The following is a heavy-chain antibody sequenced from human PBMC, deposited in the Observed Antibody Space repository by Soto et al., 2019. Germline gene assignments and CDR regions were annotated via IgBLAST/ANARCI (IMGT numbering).Heavy chain of an antibody. CDR3: AKSDSSGYYYPPEAFDI. Sequence: EVQLLKSGGGLVQPGGSLRLSCAASGFTFSSYAMSLVRQAPGKGLEWVSAISGSGGSTDYADSVKGRFTISRDTSKNTLYRQRNGLRAEDTAGYYCAKSDSSGYYYPPEAFDIWGQGTMVTVSS. CDR2: ISGSGGST. CDR1: GFTFSSYA. D-gene: IGHD3-22*01. J-gene: IGHJ3*02. V-gene: IGHV3-23*01.